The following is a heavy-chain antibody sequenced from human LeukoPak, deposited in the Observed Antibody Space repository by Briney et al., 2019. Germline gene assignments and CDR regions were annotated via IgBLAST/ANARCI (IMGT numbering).Heavy chain of an antibody. D-gene: IGHD4-23*01. V-gene: IGHV5-51*01. Sequence: GESLKISGKCSGYSFTSYWIGWVRQMPGKGLEWIGIIYPGDSDTRYSPSFQGQVTISADKSISTAYLQWSSLKASDTAMYYCARPIYGGTGEIDYWGQGTLVTVSS. CDR2: IYPGDSDT. CDR1: GYSFTSYW. CDR3: ARPIYGGTGEIDY. J-gene: IGHJ4*02.